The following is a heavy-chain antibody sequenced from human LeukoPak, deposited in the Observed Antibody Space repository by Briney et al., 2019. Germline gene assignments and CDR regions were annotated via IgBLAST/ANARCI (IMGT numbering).Heavy chain of an antibody. J-gene: IGHJ4*02. Sequence: GGSLRLSCAASGFTFSSYAMSWVRQAPGKGLEWVTAISGSGGSTYYADSVKGRFTISRDNSKNTLYLQMNSLRAEDTAVYYCAKDRAVAGTFDYWGQGTLVTVSS. D-gene: IGHD6-19*01. CDR2: ISGSGGST. CDR3: AKDRAVAGTFDY. CDR1: GFTFSSYA. V-gene: IGHV3-23*01.